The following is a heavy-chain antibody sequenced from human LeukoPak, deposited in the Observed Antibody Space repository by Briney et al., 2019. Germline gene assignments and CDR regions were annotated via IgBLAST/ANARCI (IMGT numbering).Heavy chain of an antibody. V-gene: IGHV3-30*02. CDR2: IRYDGSNK. D-gene: IGHD4-17*01. CDR1: GFPFSSYG. J-gene: IGHJ4*02. Sequence: GGSLRLSFAASGFPFSSYGMHWVRQAPGKGLEWVAFIRYDGSNKYYADSVKGRFTISRDDSKNTLYLQMNSLRAEDTAVYYCAKDLGTVTTVTTYFDYWGQGTLVTVSS. CDR3: AKDLGTVTTVTTYFDY.